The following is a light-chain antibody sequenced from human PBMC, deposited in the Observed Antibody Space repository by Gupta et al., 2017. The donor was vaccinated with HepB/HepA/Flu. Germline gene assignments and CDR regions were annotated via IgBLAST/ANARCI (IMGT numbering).Light chain of an antibody. Sequence: QLVLTQSPSASASLGASVKLPCTLSSGHSSYAIAWHQQQPEKGPRYLMKLNSDGSHSKGDGIPDRFSGSSSGAERYLTISSLQSEDEADYYCQTWGTGYWVFGGGTKLTVL. CDR3: QTWGTGYWV. J-gene: IGLJ3*02. V-gene: IGLV4-69*01. CDR1: SGHSSYA. CDR2: LNSDGSH.